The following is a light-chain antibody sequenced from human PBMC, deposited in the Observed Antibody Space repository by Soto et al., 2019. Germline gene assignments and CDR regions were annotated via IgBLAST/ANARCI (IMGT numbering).Light chain of an antibody. Sequence: EIVMTQSPATLCVSQGGRATLSCRASQSVISSYLAWYQQKPGQAPRLLIYGASSRATGIPDRFSGSGSGTDFTLTISRLEPEDFAVYYCQQYGSSPITFGQGTRLEI. CDR2: GAS. CDR1: QSVISSY. V-gene: IGKV3-20*01. J-gene: IGKJ5*01. CDR3: QQYGSSPIT.